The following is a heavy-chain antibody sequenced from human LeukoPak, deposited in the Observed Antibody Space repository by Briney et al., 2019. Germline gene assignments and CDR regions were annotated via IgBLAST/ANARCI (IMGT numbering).Heavy chain of an antibody. CDR3: ARALSDFWTGYFFDS. J-gene: IGHJ4*02. Sequence: GGSLRLSCAVSRINFNSYWMTWVRQAPGKGLEWVANIKQDGSETYYTDSVKGRFSISRDNAKNSLYLQMNSLRAGDTAVYYCARALSDFWTGYFFDSWGQGTLVTVSS. CDR2: IKQDGSET. V-gene: IGHV3-7*01. CDR1: RINFNSYW. D-gene: IGHD3/OR15-3a*01.